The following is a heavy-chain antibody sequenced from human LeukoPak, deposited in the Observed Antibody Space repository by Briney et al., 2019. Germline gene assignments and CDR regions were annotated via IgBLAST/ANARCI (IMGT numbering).Heavy chain of an antibody. CDR3: AKASWVSSTDAVR. Sequence: PGQSRRPSSGAAGLRVSSFAMSWVRPGTARGLEWVSSIRGNGETFYADSVKGRFTLSSDSSRNTVYFQLNNLRVEDTAIYYCAKASWVSSTDAVRWGQGTLVTVSS. CDR1: GLRVSSFA. D-gene: IGHD3-16*01. J-gene: IGHJ1*01. V-gene: IGHV3-23*01. CDR2: IRGNGET.